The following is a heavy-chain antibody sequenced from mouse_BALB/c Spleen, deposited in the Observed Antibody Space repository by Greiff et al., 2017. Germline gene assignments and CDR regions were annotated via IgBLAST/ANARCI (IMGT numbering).Heavy chain of an antibody. CDR3: ARGGNYRYNFNY. Sequence: EVQLVESGPELVKPGASVKISCKASGYSFTGYYMHWVKQSHGKSLEWIGRVNPNNGGTSYNQKFKGKAILTVDKSSSTAYMELRSLTSEDSAVYYCARGGNYRYNFNYWGQGTTLTVSS. CDR2: VNPNNGGT. CDR1: GYSFTGYY. J-gene: IGHJ2*01. D-gene: IGHD2-14*01. V-gene: IGHV1-26*01.